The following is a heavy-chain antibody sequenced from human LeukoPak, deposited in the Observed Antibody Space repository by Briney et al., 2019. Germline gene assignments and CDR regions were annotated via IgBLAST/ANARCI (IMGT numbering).Heavy chain of an antibody. CDR1: GGTFSSYA. D-gene: IGHD1-7*01. V-gene: IGHV1-18*01. CDR3: ARDGLTGTTGDWFDP. Sequence: ASVKVSCKASGGTFSSYAISWVRQAPGQGLEWMEWISAYNGNTNYAQKLQGRVTMTTDTSTSTAYMELRSLRSDDTAVYYCARDGLTGTTGDWFDPWGQGTLVTVSS. J-gene: IGHJ5*02. CDR2: ISAYNGNT.